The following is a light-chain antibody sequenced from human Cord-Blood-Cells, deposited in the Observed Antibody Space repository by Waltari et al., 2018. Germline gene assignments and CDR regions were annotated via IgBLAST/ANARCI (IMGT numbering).Light chain of an antibody. CDR2: GAS. V-gene: IGKV3-15*01. CDR1: QSVSSN. CDR3: QQYNNWPPFT. Sequence: EIVMTQSPVTLSVSPGERATLSCRASQSVSSNLAWYQQKPGQAPRPLIYGASTRATGIPARFSGSGSGTEFTLTISSLQSEDFAVYYCQQYNNWPPFTFGPGTKVDIK. J-gene: IGKJ3*01.